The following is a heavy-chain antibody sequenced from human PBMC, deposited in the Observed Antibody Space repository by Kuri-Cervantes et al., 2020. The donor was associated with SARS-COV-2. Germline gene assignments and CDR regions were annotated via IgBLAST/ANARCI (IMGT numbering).Heavy chain of an antibody. CDR3: ALGYWGSGYPRNYYYMDV. CDR2: INPSGGST. D-gene: IGHD3-22*01. Sequence: ASVKVSCKASGYTFTSQYLHWVRQAPGQGLEWMGIINPSGGSTSYAQKFQGRVTMTGDTSTSTVYMELSGLRSEDTAVYYCALGYWGSGYPRNYYYMDVWGKGTTVTVSS. CDR1: GYTFTSQY. J-gene: IGHJ6*03. V-gene: IGHV1-46*01.